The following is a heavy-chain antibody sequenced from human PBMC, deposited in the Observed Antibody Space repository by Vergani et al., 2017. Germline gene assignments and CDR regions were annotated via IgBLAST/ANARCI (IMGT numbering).Heavy chain of an antibody. CDR2: IYPADSDT. V-gene: IGHV5-51*01. CDR3: ARHTTYTYS. J-gene: IGHJ4*02. D-gene: IGHD1-1*01. Sequence: EVELVQSGPEMRKPGESLKISCKGSEYSFGNYWIGWVRQMPGKGLEWMGIIYPADSDTRYSPSFQGQVTISADKSIRTAFLQWDSLKASDTALYYCARHTTYTYSWGQGTLVTVSS. CDR1: EYSFGNYW.